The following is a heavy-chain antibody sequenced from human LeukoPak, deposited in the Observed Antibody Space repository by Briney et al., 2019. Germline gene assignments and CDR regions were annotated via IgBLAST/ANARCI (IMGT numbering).Heavy chain of an antibody. J-gene: IGHJ5*02. CDR2: ISGSGGST. D-gene: IGHD2-15*01. V-gene: IGHV3-23*01. Sequence: PGGSLRLSCAASGFTFSSYAMSWVRQAPGKGLEWVSAISGSGGSTYYADSVKGRFTISRDNSKNTLYLQMNSLRAEDTAVYYCAKSNQYCSGGSCSFDPWGQGTLVTVPS. CDR1: GFTFSSYA. CDR3: AKSNQYCSGGSCSFDP.